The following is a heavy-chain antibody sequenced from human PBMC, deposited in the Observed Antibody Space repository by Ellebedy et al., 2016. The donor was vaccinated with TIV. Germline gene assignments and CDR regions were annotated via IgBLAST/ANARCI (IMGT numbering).Heavy chain of an antibody. CDR3: AHIGGAMAVAGTSAVF. D-gene: IGHD6-19*01. V-gene: IGHV2-5*02. J-gene: IGHJ4*02. CDR1: GFSLSTRGVG. CDR2: IYWDDDK. Sequence: SGPTLVKPTQTLTLTCTFSGFSLSTRGVGVGWIRQPPGKALEWLALIYWDDDKRYSPSLKSRLTITKDTSKNQVVLTMTNMDPVDTATYYCAHIGGAMAVAGTSAVFWGQGTLVTVSS.